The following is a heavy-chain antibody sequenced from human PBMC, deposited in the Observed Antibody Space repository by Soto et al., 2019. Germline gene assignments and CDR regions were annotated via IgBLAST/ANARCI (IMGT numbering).Heavy chain of an antibody. D-gene: IGHD3-3*01. Sequence: NLRATLSLTCTVSGGSISSGDYYWSWVRQPPGKGLEWIGEIYHSGSTNYNPSLKSRVTISVDKSKNQFSLKLSSVTAADTAVYYCARGGITIFGVVLDPWGQGTLVTVSS. CDR2: IYHSGST. CDR3: ARGGITIFGVVLDP. CDR1: GGSISSGDYY. J-gene: IGHJ5*02. V-gene: IGHV4-4*03.